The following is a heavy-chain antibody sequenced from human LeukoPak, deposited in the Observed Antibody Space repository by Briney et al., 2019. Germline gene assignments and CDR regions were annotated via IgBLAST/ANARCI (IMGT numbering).Heavy chain of an antibody. Sequence: SETLSLTCTVSGGSISSDGHYWTWIRQHPGKGLEWIGYIYYSGTAYYNPSLESRVTLSVDTSKNQFSLRLSSVTAADTAIYYCARYRDSGGRLAFDIWGQGTMATVSS. D-gene: IGHD2-15*01. CDR3: ARYRDSGGRLAFDI. CDR1: GGSISSDGHY. J-gene: IGHJ3*02. CDR2: IYYSGTA. V-gene: IGHV4-31*03.